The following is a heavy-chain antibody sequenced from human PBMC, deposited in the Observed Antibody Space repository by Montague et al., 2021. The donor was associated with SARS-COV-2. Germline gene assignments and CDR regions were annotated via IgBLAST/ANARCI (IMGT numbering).Heavy chain of an antibody. J-gene: IGHJ5*02. CDR2: TYYRGST. Sequence: SETLSLTCTVSGGSINSYYWSWIRQPPGKGLEWIGYTYYRGSTNYNPSLKSRVTISVDTSKNQFSLKLISVTAADTAVYYCAREDRWNWFDPWGQGILVTVSS. D-gene: IGHD5-24*01. V-gene: IGHV4-59*01. CDR1: GGSINSYY. CDR3: AREDRWNWFDP.